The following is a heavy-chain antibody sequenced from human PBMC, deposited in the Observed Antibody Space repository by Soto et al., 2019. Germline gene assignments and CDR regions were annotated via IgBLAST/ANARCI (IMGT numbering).Heavy chain of an antibody. CDR2: VWYDGSHQ. V-gene: IGHV3-33*01. CDR1: GFTFSSYG. CDR3: ARDLRRLATARTELDC. D-gene: IGHD2-21*02. Sequence: QVQVLESGGGVVQPGRSLRLSCAASGFTFSSYGMHWVRQAPGKGLEWVALVWYDGSHQYYTDSVKGRFTISRDNSKHTLNLQMTSVSAEHTAVYYCARDLRRLATARTELDCWGQGTLVTVSS. J-gene: IGHJ4*02.